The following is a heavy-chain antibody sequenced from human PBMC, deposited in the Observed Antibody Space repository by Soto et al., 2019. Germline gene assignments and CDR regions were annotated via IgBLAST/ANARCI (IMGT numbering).Heavy chain of an antibody. CDR1: GGSISSGGYS. V-gene: IGHV4-30-2*01. Sequence: TSETQPLTCAVSGGSISSGGYSLSWIRQPPGKGLEWIGYIYHSGSTYYNPSLKSRVTISVDRSKNQFSLKLSSVTAADTAVDYCARGKGVAMDIGAQGPLLPVSS. CDR2: IYHSGST. J-gene: IGHJ4*02. D-gene: IGHD2-21*01. CDR3: ARGKGVAMDI.